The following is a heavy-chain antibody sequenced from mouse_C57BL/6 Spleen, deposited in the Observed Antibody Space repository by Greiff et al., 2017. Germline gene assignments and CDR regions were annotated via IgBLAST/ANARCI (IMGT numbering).Heavy chain of an antibody. CDR2: ISGGGSYT. D-gene: IGHD2-3*01. CDR3: ARERGVYEDALAWFAY. Sequence: EVQLVESGGGLVKPGGSLKLSCAASGFTFSSYAMSWVRQTPEKRLEWVATISGGGSYTYYPDNVKGRFTISRDNAKNHLYLQMSHLKSEDTAMYYCARERGVYEDALAWFAYWGQGTLVTVSA. J-gene: IGHJ3*01. V-gene: IGHV5-4*01. CDR1: GFTFSSYA.